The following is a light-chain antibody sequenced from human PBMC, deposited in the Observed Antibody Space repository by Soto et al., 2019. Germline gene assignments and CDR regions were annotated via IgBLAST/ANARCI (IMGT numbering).Light chain of an antibody. Sequence: QSVLTQPPSVSAAPGQKVTISCSGSSSNIGNNYVSWYQQFPGTAPKLLIYDSNKRPSGIPDRFSGSKSGTSATLGITGLQTGDEADYYCGTWDSSLSAVVFGGGTKLTVL. CDR2: DSN. V-gene: IGLV1-51*01. CDR3: GTWDSSLSAVV. J-gene: IGLJ2*01. CDR1: SSNIGNNY.